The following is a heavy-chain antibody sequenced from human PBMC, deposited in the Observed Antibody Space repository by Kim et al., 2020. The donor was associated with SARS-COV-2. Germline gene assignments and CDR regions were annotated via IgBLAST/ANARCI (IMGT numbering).Heavy chain of an antibody. V-gene: IGHV1-46*01. Sequence: ASVKVSCKASGYTFTSYYMHWVRQAPGQGLEWMGIINPSGGSTSYAQKFQGRVTMTRDTSTSTVYMELSSLRSEDTAVYYCARDSNFCSGGSCYGDGADYWGQGTLVTVSS. J-gene: IGHJ4*02. CDR2: INPSGGST. D-gene: IGHD2-15*01. CDR1: GYTFTSYY. CDR3: ARDSNFCSGGSCYGDGADY.